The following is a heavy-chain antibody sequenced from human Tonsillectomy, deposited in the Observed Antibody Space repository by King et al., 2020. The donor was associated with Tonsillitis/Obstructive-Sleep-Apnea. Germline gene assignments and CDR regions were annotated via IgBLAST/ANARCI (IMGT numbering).Heavy chain of an antibody. V-gene: IGHV3-15*01. CDR3: TTLLGYCSSTSCSGY. CDR2: IKSKTDGGTT. J-gene: IGHJ4*02. CDR1: GFTFSNAW. D-gene: IGHD2-2*01. Sequence: VQLVESGGGLVKPGGSLRLSCAASGFTFSNAWMTWVRQAPGKGLEWVGRIKSKTDGGTTDYAAPVKGRFTISRDDSKNTLYLQMNSLKTEDTAVYYRTTLLGYCSSTSCSGYWGQGTLVTVSS.